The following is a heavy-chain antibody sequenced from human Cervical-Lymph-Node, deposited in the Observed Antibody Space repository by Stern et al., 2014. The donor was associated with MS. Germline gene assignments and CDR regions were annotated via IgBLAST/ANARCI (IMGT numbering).Heavy chain of an antibody. Sequence: VQLVESGGGVVQPGRSLRLSCAASGFTFSSYGMHWVRQAPGKGLEWVAVISYAGSNKYYADSVKGRFTISRDNSKNTLYLQMNSLRAEDTAVYYCAKAKAPSVVVPAAPGDYWGQGTLVTVSS. CDR3: AKAKAPSVVVPAAPGDY. J-gene: IGHJ4*02. D-gene: IGHD2-2*01. V-gene: IGHV3-30*18. CDR1: GFTFSSYG. CDR2: ISYAGSNK.